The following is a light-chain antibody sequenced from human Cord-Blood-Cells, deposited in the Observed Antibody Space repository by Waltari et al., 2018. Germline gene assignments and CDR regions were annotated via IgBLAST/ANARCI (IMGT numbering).Light chain of an antibody. Sequence: VMTQSPLSLPVTPAEPASISCRSSQSLLHSNGYNYLDWYLQKPGQSPQLLIYLGSNRASGVPDRFSGSGSGTDFTLKISRVEAEDVGVYYCMQALQTPYTFGQGTKLEIK. CDR2: LGS. J-gene: IGKJ2*01. CDR3: MQALQTPYT. CDR1: QSLLHSNGYNY. V-gene: IGKV2-28*01.